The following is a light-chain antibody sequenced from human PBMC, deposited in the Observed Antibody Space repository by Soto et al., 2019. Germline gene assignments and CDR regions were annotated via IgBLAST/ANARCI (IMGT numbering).Light chain of an antibody. CDR1: QSISNW. CDR2: DAS. Sequence: TQSPSTLPASVGDRVTITCRASQSISNWLAWYQQKPGQAPRLLIYDASSRATGIPDRFSGSGSGTDFTLTISRLEPEDFALYYCQQYVTSAITFGQGTRLEIK. CDR3: QQYVTSAIT. V-gene: IGKV3-20*01. J-gene: IGKJ5*01.